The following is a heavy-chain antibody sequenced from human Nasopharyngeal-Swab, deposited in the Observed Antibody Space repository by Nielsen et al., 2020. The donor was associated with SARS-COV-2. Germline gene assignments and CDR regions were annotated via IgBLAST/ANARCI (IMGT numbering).Heavy chain of an antibody. CDR1: GFTFRSFA. D-gene: IGHD6-13*01. J-gene: IGHJ4*02. CDR2: ISGSGGST. CDR3: IAAAGTGSFDY. V-gene: IGHV3-23*01. Sequence: GESLKISCTASGFTFRSFAMDWVRQAPGKGLEWVSAISGSGGSTYYADSVKGRFTISRDNSKNTLYLQMNSLRAEDTAVYYCIAAAGTGSFDYWGQGALVTVSS.